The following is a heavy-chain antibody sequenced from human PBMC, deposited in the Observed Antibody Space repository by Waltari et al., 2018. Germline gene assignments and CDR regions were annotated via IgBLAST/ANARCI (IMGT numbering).Heavy chain of an antibody. D-gene: IGHD1-1*01. CDR3: ARGSDAYKTAY. CDR2: VSNSGDT. V-gene: IGHV4-61*01. Sequence: QVQLQESGPGLLKPSETLSLTCTVSGGSVTSASDYWSWIRQPPGKGLEWIGYVSNSGDTNYKPPLRGRVTISLDTSRNQFSLKVSSVTAADTAMYYCARGSDAYKTAYWGQGTLVTVSS. J-gene: IGHJ4*02. CDR1: GGSVTSASDY.